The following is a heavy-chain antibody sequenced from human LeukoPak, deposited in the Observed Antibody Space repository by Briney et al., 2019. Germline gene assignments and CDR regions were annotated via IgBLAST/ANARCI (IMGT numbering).Heavy chain of an antibody. CDR3: ARITSGWYRFDS. CDR1: GGSFRGYY. V-gene: IGHV4-34*01. Sequence: PSETLSLTCAVNGGSFRGYYWSWIRQPPGKGLEWIGEINYSGSTNYNPSLKSRVTISVDTSKSQFSLKLRSVTAADTAVYYCARITSGWYRFDSWGQGTLVTVSS. J-gene: IGHJ4*02. D-gene: IGHD6-19*01. CDR2: INYSGST.